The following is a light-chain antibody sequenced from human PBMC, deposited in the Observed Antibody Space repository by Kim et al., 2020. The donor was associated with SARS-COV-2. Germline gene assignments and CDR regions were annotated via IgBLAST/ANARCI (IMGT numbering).Light chain of an antibody. CDR1: KLGDKY. CDR2: QDS. Sequence: VSPGKTVSITCSGDKLGDKYACWYQQKPGQSPVLVIYQDSKRPSGIPERFSGSNSGNTATLTISGTQAMDEADYYCQAWDSSTGVFGGGTQLTVL. V-gene: IGLV3-1*01. J-gene: IGLJ3*02. CDR3: QAWDSSTGV.